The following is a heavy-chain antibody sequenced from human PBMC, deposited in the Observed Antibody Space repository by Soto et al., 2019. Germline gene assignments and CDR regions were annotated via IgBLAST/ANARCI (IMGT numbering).Heavy chain of an antibody. CDR2: IFSNDVK. D-gene: IGHD2-2*01. V-gene: IGHV2-26*01. CDR1: GFSLSKTRLG. J-gene: IGHJ5*02. CDR3: ALIKDCSRTDCYLASFDP. Sequence: QVTLKESGPVVVKPTETLTLTCTVSGFSLSKTRLGVSWIRQPPGKALEWLAHIFSNDVKSYSTSLKNRLTISKDTSRSQVVLTMTNVDPVDSATYYCALIKDCSRTDCYLASFDPWGQGTLVTVSS.